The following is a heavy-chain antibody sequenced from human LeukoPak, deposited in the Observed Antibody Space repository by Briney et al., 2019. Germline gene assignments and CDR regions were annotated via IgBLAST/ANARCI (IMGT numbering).Heavy chain of an antibody. V-gene: IGHV3-23*01. CDR2: ISGSGGST. D-gene: IGHD1-14*01. CDR3: SRDPRNLDY. Sequence: GGSLRLSCAASGFTFSNYALSWVRQAPGKGLEWVSDISGSGGSTYYADSVKGRFTISRDNAKNSLYLQMNSLRAEDTAVYYCSRDPRNLDYWGQGTLVTVSS. J-gene: IGHJ4*02. CDR1: GFTFSNYA.